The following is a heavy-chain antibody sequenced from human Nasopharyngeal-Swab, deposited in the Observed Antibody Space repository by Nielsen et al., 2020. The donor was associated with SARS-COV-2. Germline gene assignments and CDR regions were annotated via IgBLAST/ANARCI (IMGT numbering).Heavy chain of an antibody. CDR3: ASSGSYLGADY. V-gene: IGHV4-61*02. D-gene: IGHD1-26*01. J-gene: IGHJ4*02. CDR1: GGSISSGSYY. CDR2: ILTNGST. Sequence: SETLSLTCTVSGGSISSGSYYWSWIRQPAGKGLEWIGRILTNGSTNYNPSLKSRITISVDTSKNQLSLKLSSVTAADTAVYYCASSGSYLGADYWGQGTLVTVSS.